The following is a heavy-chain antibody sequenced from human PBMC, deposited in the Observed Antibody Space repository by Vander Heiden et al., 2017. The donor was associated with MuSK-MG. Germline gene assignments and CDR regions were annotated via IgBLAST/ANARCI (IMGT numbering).Heavy chain of an antibody. Sequence: EVQLVQSGAEVKKTGESLKISCKGSGYTFTSYWIAWVRQMPGKGLEWMGIIYPGDSDTRYSPPFQGQVTISADKSISTAYLKWRSLKASDTAMYYYSRRGQLWFDFDYWGQGTLVTVYS. CDR1: GYTFTSYW. D-gene: IGHD5-18*01. J-gene: IGHJ4*02. CDR3: SRRGQLWFDFDY. CDR2: IYPGDSDT. V-gene: IGHV5-51*01.